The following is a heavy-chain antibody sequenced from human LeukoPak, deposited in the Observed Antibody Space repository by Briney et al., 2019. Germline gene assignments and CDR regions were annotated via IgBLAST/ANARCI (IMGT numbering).Heavy chain of an antibody. CDR2: IYSGGST. CDR1: GFTFSSYA. Sequence: GGSLRLSCAASGFTFSSYAMSWVRQAPGKGLEWVSVIYSGGSTYYADSVKGRFTISRDNSKNTLYLQMNSLRAEDTAVYYCAREGCGGDRYSSLDYYGMDVWGQGTTVTVSS. V-gene: IGHV3-53*01. J-gene: IGHJ6*02. CDR3: AREGCGGDRYSSLDYYGMDV. D-gene: IGHD2-21*02.